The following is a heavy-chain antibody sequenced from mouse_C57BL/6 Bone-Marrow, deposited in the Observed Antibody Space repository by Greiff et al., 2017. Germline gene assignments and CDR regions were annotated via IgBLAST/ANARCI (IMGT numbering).Heavy chain of an antibody. CDR2: ISYSGST. V-gene: IGHV3-8*01. CDR3: ARWGRYGSSFWYFDV. Sequence: EVKVIESGPGLAKPSQTLSLTCSVTGYSITSDYWNWIRKFPGNKLEYMGYISYSGSTYYNPSLKSRISITRDTSKNQYYLQLNSVTTEDTATYYCARWGRYGSSFWYFDVWGTGTTVTVSS. CDR1: GYSITSDY. D-gene: IGHD1-1*01. J-gene: IGHJ1*03.